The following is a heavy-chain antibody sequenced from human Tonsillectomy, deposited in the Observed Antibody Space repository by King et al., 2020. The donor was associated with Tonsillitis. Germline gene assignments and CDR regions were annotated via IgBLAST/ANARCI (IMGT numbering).Heavy chain of an antibody. CDR2: IYGNGDK. CDR1: GFSISSSGVG. V-gene: IGHV2-5*01. Sequence: TLQESGPTLVKPTQTLTLTCTLSGFSISSSGVGVGWIRQPPGKALEWLALIYGNGDKRYRPSLRARLTITKDTSKNEVSLKMTNMDPVDAATYYCARLNSWGNAFDLWGRGTTVTVSS. D-gene: IGHD6-13*01. J-gene: IGHJ3*01. CDR3: ARLNSWGNAFDL.